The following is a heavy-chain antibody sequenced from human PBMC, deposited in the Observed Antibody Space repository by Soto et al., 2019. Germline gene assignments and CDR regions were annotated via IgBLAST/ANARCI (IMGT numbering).Heavy chain of an antibody. CDR2: ISSANAYI. V-gene: IGHV3-21*01. J-gene: IGHJ6*02. Sequence: GGSLRLSCVASGSTFNSYSMNWVRQAPGKGLEWVSSISSANAYIYYADSVKGRFPISRDNTRNTLSLQMXSLRDXEXSVXXCARTINFGIPGNRMDVWGXXTXVTVSS. D-gene: IGHD1-1*01. CDR1: GSTFNSYS. CDR3: ARTINFGIPGNRMDV.